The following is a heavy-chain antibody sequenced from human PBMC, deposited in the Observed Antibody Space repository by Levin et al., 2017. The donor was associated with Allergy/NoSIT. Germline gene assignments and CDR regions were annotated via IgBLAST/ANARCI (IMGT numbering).Heavy chain of an antibody. CDR1: GFSVTATGVA. CDR3: AHIVYSNSWARGYYLYMDV. Sequence: ESGPTLVKPTQTVTLTCTFSGFSVTATGVAVAWIRQPPGKALEWLALIFWDDDKRYSPSLKGRLFITKDTSRSQVVLTMTNMDPVDTATYYCAHIVYSNSWARGYYLYMDVWGNGTTVTVSS. CDR2: IFWDDDK. V-gene: IGHV2-5*02. J-gene: IGHJ6*03. D-gene: IGHD2/OR15-2a*01.